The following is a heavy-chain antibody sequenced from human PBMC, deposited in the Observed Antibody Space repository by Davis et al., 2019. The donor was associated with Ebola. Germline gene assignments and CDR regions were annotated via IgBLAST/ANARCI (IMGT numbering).Heavy chain of an antibody. CDR2: ISGSGGST. CDR1: GLTFSSYA. V-gene: IGHV3-23*01. Sequence: GESLKISCAASGLTFSSYAMSWVRQAPGKGLEWVSAISGSGGSTYYADSVKGRFTISRDNSKNTLYLQMNSLRAEDTAVYYCAKAGHCGNYRSFDSWGQGTLVTVSS. J-gene: IGHJ4*02. D-gene: IGHD1-26*01. CDR3: AKAGHCGNYRSFDS.